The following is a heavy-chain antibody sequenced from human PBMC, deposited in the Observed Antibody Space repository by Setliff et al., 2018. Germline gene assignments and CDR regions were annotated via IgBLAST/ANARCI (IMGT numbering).Heavy chain of an antibody. J-gene: IGHJ4*01. CDR1: GGSFSDYY. CDR2: INHSGST. Sequence: SETLSLTCTVYGGSFSDYYWGWVRQPPGKGLEWIGEINHSGSTNYIPSLKSRLTISVDTSKNQFSLKLSSVTAADTAIYYCARAREGGFLEWAPFDSWGRGILVTVSS. V-gene: IGHV4-34*01. CDR3: ARAREGGFLEWAPFDS. D-gene: IGHD3-3*01.